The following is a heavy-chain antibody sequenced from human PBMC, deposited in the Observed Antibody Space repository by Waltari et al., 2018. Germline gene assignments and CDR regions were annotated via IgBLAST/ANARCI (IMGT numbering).Heavy chain of an antibody. D-gene: IGHD3-10*01. CDR3: ASGVSNY. V-gene: IGHV4-38-2*02. CDR1: TYSISSGYY. J-gene: IGHJ4*02. CDR2: IYHSGST. Sequence: QVQLQESGPGLVTPSATLSLTCTVSTYSISSGYYWGWIRQPPGKGLEWIGSIYHSGSTYYNPSLKSRVTISVDASKNQFSLKLTSVTAADTAVYYCASGVSNYWGQGTLVTVSS.